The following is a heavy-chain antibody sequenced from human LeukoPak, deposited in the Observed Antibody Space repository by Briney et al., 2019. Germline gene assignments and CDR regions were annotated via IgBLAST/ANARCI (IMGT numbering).Heavy chain of an antibody. Sequence: PSETLSLTCAVYGGSFSGYYWSWIRQPSGKGLEWIGEINHSGSTNYNPSLKSRVTISVDTSKNQFSLKLSSVTAADTAVYYCARGRGRHHIVLVVYATPNWFDPWGQGTLVTVSS. CDR2: INHSGST. D-gene: IGHD2-8*02. CDR1: GGSFSGYY. J-gene: IGHJ5*02. CDR3: ARGRGRHHIVLVVYATPNWFDP. V-gene: IGHV4-34*01.